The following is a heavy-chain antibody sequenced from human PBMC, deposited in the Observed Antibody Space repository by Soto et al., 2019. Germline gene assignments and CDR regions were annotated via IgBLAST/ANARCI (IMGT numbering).Heavy chain of an antibody. CDR1: GGTFSSYT. Sequence: QVQLVQSGAEVKKPGSSVKVSCKASGGTFSSYTISWVRQAPGQGLEWMGRIIPILGIANYAQKFQGRVTITADKSTSTAYMELSSLRSEDTAVDYCARDGYCSGGSCYESYWGQGTLVTVSS. V-gene: IGHV1-69*08. D-gene: IGHD2-15*01. CDR2: IIPILGIA. J-gene: IGHJ4*02. CDR3: ARDGYCSGGSCYESY.